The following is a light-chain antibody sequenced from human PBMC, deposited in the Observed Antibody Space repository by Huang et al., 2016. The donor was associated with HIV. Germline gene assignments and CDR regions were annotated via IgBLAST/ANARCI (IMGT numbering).Light chain of an antibody. V-gene: IGKV3-20*01. CDR1: QRVSSSY. J-gene: IGKJ1*01. CDR3: QQYGSSPWT. Sequence: EIVLTQSPGTLSLSPGERATLSCRASQRVSSSYIAGEQQKPGQAPRLLIYGASSRATGIPDRFSGSGSGTDFTLTISRLEPEDFAVYYCQQYGSSPWTFGQGTKVEIK. CDR2: GAS.